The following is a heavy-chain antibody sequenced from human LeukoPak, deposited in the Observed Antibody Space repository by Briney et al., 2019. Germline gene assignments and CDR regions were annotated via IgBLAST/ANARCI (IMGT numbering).Heavy chain of an antibody. D-gene: IGHD3-10*01. CDR2: FSSDGSST. J-gene: IGHJ4*02. Sequence: QPGGSLRLSCSAYGFTFSSSARYWVRQAPGKGLEHVSAFSSDGSSTFYADSVKGRFTISRDNSKNMLYLQMSSLRADDTAVYYCVKSLKYYGSGRGLFDSWGQGILVTVSS. CDR1: GFTFSSSA. V-gene: IGHV3-64D*06. CDR3: VKSLKYYGSGRGLFDS.